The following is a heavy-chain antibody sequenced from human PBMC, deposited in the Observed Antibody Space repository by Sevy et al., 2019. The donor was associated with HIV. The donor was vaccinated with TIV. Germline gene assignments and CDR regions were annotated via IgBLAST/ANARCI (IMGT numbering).Heavy chain of an antibody. Sequence: ASVKVSCKASGGTFSSYAISWVRQAPGQGLEWMGGIIPIFGTANYAQKFQGRVTITADESTSTAYMELSSLRSEDTAGYYCARGKVGATLYYFDYWGQGTLVTVSS. CDR2: IIPIFGTA. D-gene: IGHD1-26*01. CDR3: ARGKVGATLYYFDY. J-gene: IGHJ4*02. CDR1: GGTFSSYA. V-gene: IGHV1-69*13.